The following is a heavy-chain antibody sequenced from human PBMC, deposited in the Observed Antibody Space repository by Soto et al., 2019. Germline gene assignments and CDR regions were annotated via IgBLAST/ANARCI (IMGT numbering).Heavy chain of an antibody. J-gene: IGHJ4*02. CDR3: ARDRRSYSDYFDY. D-gene: IGHD1-26*01. CDR1: GESFSGYY. CDR2: INHSGST. V-gene: IGHV4-34*01. Sequence: QVQLQQWGAGLLKPSETLSLTCAVYGESFSGYYWTWIRQPPGKGLEWIGEINHSGSTNYNTSLKSRVTISVDTSKTQFSLKLSSVTAADTAVYYCARDRRSYSDYFDYWGQGTLVTVSS.